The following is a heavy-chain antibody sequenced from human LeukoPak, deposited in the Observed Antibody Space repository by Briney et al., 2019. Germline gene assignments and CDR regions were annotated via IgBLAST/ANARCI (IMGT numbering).Heavy chain of an antibody. CDR2: INAGNGNT. CDR1: GYTFTSYA. V-gene: IGHV1-3*01. Sequence: ASVKVSCKASGYTFTSYAMHWVRQAPGQGLEWMGWINAGNGNTKYSQKFQGRVTITRDTSASTAYMELSSLRSEDTAVYYCARDPKRITMIVVVIGPRDAFDIWGQGTMVTVSS. D-gene: IGHD3-22*01. J-gene: IGHJ3*02. CDR3: ARDPKRITMIVVVIGPRDAFDI.